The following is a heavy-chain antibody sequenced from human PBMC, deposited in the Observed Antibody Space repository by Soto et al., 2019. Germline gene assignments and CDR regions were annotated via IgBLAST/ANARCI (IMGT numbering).Heavy chain of an antibody. CDR1: GGSVSNFY. D-gene: IGHD6-13*01. CDR3: ARSSHKESWFDP. CDR2: IYSSGSA. J-gene: IGHJ5*02. Sequence: SETLSLTCTVSGGSVSNFYWNWIRQPAGKGLEWIGRIYSSGSASYNPSLRSRVTMSVDTSKNQFSLKVNSVTAADTAVYYCARSSHKESWFDPWGQGTPVTVSS. V-gene: IGHV4-4*07.